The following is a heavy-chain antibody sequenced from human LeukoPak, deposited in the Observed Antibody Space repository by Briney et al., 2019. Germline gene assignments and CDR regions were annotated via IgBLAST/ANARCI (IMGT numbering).Heavy chain of an antibody. D-gene: IGHD3-16*01. CDR3: ASGGGSHDY. Sequence: GGSLRLSCATSGFTFSRFAMSWVRQAPGKGPEWVSVISGTGATTYYTDSVKGRFTISRDNSKNTLYLQMNSLRAEDTAVYYCASGGGSHDYWGQGTLVTVSS. V-gene: IGHV3-23*01. CDR2: ISGTGATT. CDR1: GFTFSRFA. J-gene: IGHJ4*02.